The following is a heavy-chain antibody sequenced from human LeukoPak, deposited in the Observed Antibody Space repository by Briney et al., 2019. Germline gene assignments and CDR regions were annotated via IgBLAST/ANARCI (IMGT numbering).Heavy chain of an antibody. V-gene: IGHV4-4*07. CDR2: IYTSGST. D-gene: IGHD3-10*01. Sequence: SETLSLTCTVSGGSISSYYWSWIRQPAGKGLEWIGRIYTSGSTNYNPSLKSRVTISVDTSKNQFSLKLSSVTAADTAVYYCARDNGSGSYYDYYYYYMDVWGKGTTVTIS. J-gene: IGHJ6*03. CDR1: GGSISSYY. CDR3: ARDNGSGSYYDYYYYYMDV.